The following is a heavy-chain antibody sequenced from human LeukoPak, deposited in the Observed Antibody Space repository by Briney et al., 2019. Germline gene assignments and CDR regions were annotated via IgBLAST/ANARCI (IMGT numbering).Heavy chain of an antibody. CDR3: ARESPLGSGRYDYFMDV. D-gene: IGHD3-10*01. J-gene: IGHJ6*03. V-gene: IGHV4-4*07. CDR1: GGSISSHY. Sequence: PSETLSLTCTVSGGSISSHYWSWIRQPAGKGLEWIGRIYDSGSTNYKPSLKSRVTMSVDTSKKQFSLKLSSVTAADTAVYFCARESPLGSGRYDYFMDVWGKGTTVTVSS. CDR2: IYDSGST.